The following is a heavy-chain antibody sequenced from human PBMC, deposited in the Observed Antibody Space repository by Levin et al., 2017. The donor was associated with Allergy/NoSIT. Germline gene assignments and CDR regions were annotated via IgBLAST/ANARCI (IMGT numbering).Heavy chain of an antibody. J-gene: IGHJ4*02. CDR1: GDSIRNYH. V-gene: IGHV4-59*01. Sequence: SQTLSLPCTVSGDSIRNYHWSWIRQPPGKGLEWIGYIYYSGTTNYNPSLKSRVTISLDTSKNQVSLKLSSVTAADTAVYYCARSFQTAVTNWGQGTLVTVSS. CDR3: ARSFQTAVTN. D-gene: IGHD4-17*01. CDR2: IYYSGTT.